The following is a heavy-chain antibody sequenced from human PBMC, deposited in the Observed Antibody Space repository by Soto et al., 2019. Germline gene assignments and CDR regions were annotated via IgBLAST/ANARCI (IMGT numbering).Heavy chain of an antibody. CDR1: GYSIISTNW. CDR3: ARVHNLVTTISALDS. J-gene: IGHJ4*02. V-gene: IGHV4-4*02. Sequence: SETLSLTCAVSGYSIISTNWWSWVRQPPGKELEWIGEIYHSGSANYNPSLKSRVTISVDKSKNQFSLNLSSMTAADTALYYCARVHNLVTTISALDSWGQGTLVTVSS. CDR2: IYHSGSA. D-gene: IGHD4-17*01.